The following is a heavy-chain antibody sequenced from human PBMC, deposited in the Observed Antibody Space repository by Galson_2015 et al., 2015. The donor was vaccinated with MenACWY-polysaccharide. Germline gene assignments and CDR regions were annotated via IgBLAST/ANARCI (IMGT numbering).Heavy chain of an antibody. CDR3: ARSYCDRTNCYGMDV. V-gene: IGHV3-30-3*01. D-gene: IGHD2-21*01. J-gene: IGHJ6*02. CDR1: GFTFSSYA. CDR2: ISYDETNK. Sequence: SLRLSCAASGFTFSSYAMHRVRQAPGKGLEWVAVISYDETNKYYADSVKGRFTISRDNSKKMLYLRMDSLRNEDTALYYCARSYCDRTNCYGMDVWGQGTTVIVSS.